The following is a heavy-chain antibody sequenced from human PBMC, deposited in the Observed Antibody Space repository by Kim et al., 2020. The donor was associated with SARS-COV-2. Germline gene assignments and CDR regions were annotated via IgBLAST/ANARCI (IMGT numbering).Heavy chain of an antibody. V-gene: IGHV1-2*06. Sequence: ASVKVSCKASGHTFSEYYMHWVRQAPGQGLEWMGRIHPNSGDTDFAQKYQDRVTLTTDTSISTAYMELSRLNSDDTAVYYCARLYTIFGVPSGIDVWGQG. CDR3: ARLYTIFGVPSGIDV. CDR1: GHTFSEYY. D-gene: IGHD3-3*01. CDR2: IHPNSGDT. J-gene: IGHJ6*02.